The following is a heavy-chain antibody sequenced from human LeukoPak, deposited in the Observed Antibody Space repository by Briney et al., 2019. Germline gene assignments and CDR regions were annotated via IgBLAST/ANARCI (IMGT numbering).Heavy chain of an antibody. CDR2: IWYDGSNK. CDR3: ARSTYDFWSGYPLDY. V-gene: IGHV3-33*01. D-gene: IGHD3-3*01. J-gene: IGHJ4*02. CDR1: GFTFSSYG. Sequence: GGSLRLSCAASGFTFSSYGMHWVRQAPGKGLEGVAVIWYDGSNKYYADSVKGRFTISRDNSKNTLYPQMNSLRAEDTAVYYCARSTYDFWSGYPLDYWGQGTLVTVSS.